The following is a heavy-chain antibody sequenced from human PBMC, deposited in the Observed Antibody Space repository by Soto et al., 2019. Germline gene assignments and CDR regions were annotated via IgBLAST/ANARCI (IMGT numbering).Heavy chain of an antibody. CDR1: GGSISSYY. CDR3: ARVGGYCSGGSCYSNYYYYMDV. J-gene: IGHJ6*03. Sequence: SETLSLTCTVSGGSISSYYWSWIRQPPGKGLEWIGYIYYSGSTNYNPSLKSRVTISVDTSKNQFSLKLSSVTAADTAVYYCARVGGYCSGGSCYSNYYYYMDVWGKGTTVTVSS. CDR2: IYYSGST. D-gene: IGHD2-15*01. V-gene: IGHV4-59*01.